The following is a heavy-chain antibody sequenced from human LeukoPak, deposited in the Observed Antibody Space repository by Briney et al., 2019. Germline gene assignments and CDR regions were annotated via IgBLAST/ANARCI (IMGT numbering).Heavy chain of an antibody. D-gene: IGHD5-18*01. Sequence: GGSLRLSCAASGFTFSNAWMSWVRQAPGKGLEWVANINQDGSEKYYVDSVKGRFTISRDNAKNSQYLQMSSLRAEDTAVYYCARAVYGYFDFWGQGILLTVSS. CDR3: ARAVYGYFDF. CDR1: GFTFSNAW. J-gene: IGHJ4*02. V-gene: IGHV3-7*04. CDR2: INQDGSEK.